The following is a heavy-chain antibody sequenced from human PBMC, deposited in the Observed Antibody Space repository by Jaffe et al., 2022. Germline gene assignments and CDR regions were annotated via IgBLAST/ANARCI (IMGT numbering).Heavy chain of an antibody. CDR1: GFSVSGKY. J-gene: IGHJ3*02. CDR3: GSIYSRSTGRYGDRGAFDI. D-gene: IGHD2-21*02. Sequence: EVQLLETGGGLIRPGGSLRLSCAASGFSVSGKYMSWVRQAPGKGLEWVSVIHSDGRTYYADSVKGRFTISRDNSKNTLFLQMNSLRAEDTAMYYCGSIYSRSTGRYGDRGAFDIWGQGTMVTVSS. V-gene: IGHV3-53*02. CDR2: IHSDGRT.